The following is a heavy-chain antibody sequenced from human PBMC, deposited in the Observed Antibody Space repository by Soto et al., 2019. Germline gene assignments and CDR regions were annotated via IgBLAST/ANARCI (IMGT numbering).Heavy chain of an antibody. Sequence: GSLRLSCTASGFIFSTYAMNWVRQAPGEGLEWVSAISSSGGTTFYAESVRGRFTISRDNSVNTLYLQMSSLRTEDTAVYYCAHPRGYGVFDAVDIWGQGTMVTVSS. D-gene: IGHD4-17*01. CDR2: ISSSGGTT. J-gene: IGHJ3*02. CDR3: AHPRGYGVFDAVDI. V-gene: IGHV3-23*01. CDR1: GFIFSTYA.